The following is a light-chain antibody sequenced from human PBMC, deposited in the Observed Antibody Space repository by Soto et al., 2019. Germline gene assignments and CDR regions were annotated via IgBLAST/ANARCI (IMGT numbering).Light chain of an antibody. J-gene: IGKJ5*01. CDR3: QQSYSTSIT. V-gene: IGKV1-5*03. CDR2: KAS. Sequence: DIQMTQSPSTLSASVGDRVTITCRASQSISNWLAWYQQKPGKAPKLLIYKASTLETGVPSRFSGSGSGTEFTLTISSLQPDDFATYYCQQSYSTSITFGQGTRLEIK. CDR1: QSISNW.